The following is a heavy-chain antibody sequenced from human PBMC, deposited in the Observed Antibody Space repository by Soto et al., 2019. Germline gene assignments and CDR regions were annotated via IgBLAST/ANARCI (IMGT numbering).Heavy chain of an antibody. J-gene: IGHJ4*02. Sequence: GASVKVSCKASGYTFTSYGISWVRQAPGQGLEWMGWISAYNGNTNYAQKLQGRVTMTTDTSTSTAYMELRSLRSDDTAVYYCARARGQDIVVVPAAMDFDYWGQGTLVTVSS. CDR2: ISAYNGNT. V-gene: IGHV1-18*01. D-gene: IGHD2-2*01. CDR3: ARARGQDIVVVPAAMDFDY. CDR1: GYTFTSYG.